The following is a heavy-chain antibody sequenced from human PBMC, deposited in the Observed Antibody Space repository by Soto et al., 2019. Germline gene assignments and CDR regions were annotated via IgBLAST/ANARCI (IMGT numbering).Heavy chain of an antibody. CDR1: GGSISSGGYY. CDR2: IYYSGST. V-gene: IGHV4-31*03. CDR3: ARERAVTTLVGYYYYYMDV. D-gene: IGHD4-17*01. Sequence: SETLSLTCTVSGGSISSGGYYWSWIRQHPGKGLEWIGYIYYSGSTYYNPSLKSRVTISVDTSKNQFSLKLSSVTAADTAVYYCARERAVTTLVGYYYYYMDVWGKGTTVTVSS. J-gene: IGHJ6*03.